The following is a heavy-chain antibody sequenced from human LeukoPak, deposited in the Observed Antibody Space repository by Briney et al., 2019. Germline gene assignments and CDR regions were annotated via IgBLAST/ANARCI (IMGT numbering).Heavy chain of an antibody. J-gene: IGHJ4*02. CDR3: ARDTGLWGSYRGNGDY. Sequence: ASVKVSCKASGYTFTSYYMHWVRQAPGQGLEWMGIINPSGGSTSYAQKFQGRVTMTRDTSTSTVYMELSSQRSEDTAVYYCARDTGLWGSYRGNGDYWGQGTLVTVSS. CDR2: INPSGGST. CDR1: GYTFTSYY. D-gene: IGHD3-16*01. V-gene: IGHV1-46*01.